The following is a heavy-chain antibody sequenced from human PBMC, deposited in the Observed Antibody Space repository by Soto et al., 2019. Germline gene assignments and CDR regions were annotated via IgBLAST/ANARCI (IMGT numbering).Heavy chain of an antibody. CDR2: MSGYNGKT. CDR3: AREGDRPYYYCGMDV. J-gene: IGHJ6*02. V-gene: IGHV1-18*01. Sequence: QVQLVQSGNEVKKPGASVNVSCKASGYSFTRYGISWVRQAPGQGLEGMGWMSGYNGKTKYAQKLQGRVSMTTDTPTSTAYMELRSLESNDPAVYYCAREGDRPYYYCGMDVWGQGTTVTVSS. CDR1: GYSFTRYG. D-gene: IGHD3-16*01.